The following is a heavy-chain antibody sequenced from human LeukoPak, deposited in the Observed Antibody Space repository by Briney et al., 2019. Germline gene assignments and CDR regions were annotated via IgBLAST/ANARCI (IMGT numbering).Heavy chain of an antibody. CDR3: ARVLGYSRRNPFDS. J-gene: IGHJ5*01. CDR1: GYTFISHW. CDR2: IYPGDSDT. D-gene: IGHD5-18*01. V-gene: IGHV5-51*01. Sequence: GESLKISCKGSGYTFISHWIGWVRQMPRKGLEWMGTIYPGDSDTRYSPPFQGQVTISVDNSINTAYLQWNSLRASDTATYYCARVLGYSRRNPFDSWGQGTLVTVSS.